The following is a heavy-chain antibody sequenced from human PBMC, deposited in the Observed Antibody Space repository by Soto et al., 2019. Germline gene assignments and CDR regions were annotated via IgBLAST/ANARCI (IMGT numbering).Heavy chain of an antibody. J-gene: IGHJ4*02. CDR1: GASITGSSY. CDR2: FSLSGTT. V-gene: IGHV4-4*07. Sequence: ETLSLTCTVSGASITGSSYWSWIRQPAGKGLEWIGRFSLSGTTNYNPSLRSRVTMSADVSKNQFSLRLTSVTAADTALYYCARGMTPPGAPAWYYFDSWGQGTLVTVSS. CDR3: ARGMTPPGAPAWYYFDS. D-gene: IGHD2-8*02.